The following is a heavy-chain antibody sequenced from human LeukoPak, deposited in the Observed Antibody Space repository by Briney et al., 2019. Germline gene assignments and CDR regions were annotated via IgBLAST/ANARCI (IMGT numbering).Heavy chain of an antibody. V-gene: IGHV3-33*06. Sequence: GRSLRLSCAASGFTFSSYGMHWVRQAPGKGLEWVAVIWYDGSNKYYADSVKGRFTISRDNSKNTLYLQMNSLRAEDTAVYYCAKDRIAAAGTAFDYWGQGTLVTVSS. CDR1: GFTFSSYG. D-gene: IGHD6-13*01. CDR3: AKDRIAAAGTAFDY. CDR2: IWYDGSNK. J-gene: IGHJ4*02.